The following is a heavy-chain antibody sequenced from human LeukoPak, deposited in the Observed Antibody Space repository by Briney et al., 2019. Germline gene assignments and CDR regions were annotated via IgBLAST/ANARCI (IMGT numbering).Heavy chain of an antibody. CDR2: IIPIFGTA. CDR1: GGTFSSYA. D-gene: IGHD2-15*01. J-gene: IGHJ6*04. CDR3: AREVCSGGSCYLFSNYYYGMDV. V-gene: IGHV1-69*13. Sequence: ASVKVSCKASGGTFSSYAISWVRQAPGQGLEWMGGIIPIFGTANYAQKFQGRVTITGDESTSTAYMELSSLRSEDTAVYYCAREVCSGGSCYLFSNYYYGMDVWGKGTTVTVSS.